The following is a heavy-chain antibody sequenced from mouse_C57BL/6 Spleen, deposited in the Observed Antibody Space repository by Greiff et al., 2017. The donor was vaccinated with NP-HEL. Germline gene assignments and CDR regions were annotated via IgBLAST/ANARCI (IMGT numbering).Heavy chain of an antibody. V-gene: IGHV1-80*01. CDR2: IYPGDGDT. Sequence: VQGVESGAELVKPGASVKISCKASGYAFSSYWMNWVKQRPGKGLEWIGQIYPGDGDTNYNGKFKGKATLTADKSSSTAYMQLSSLTSEDSAVYFCARGATVAPFAYWGQGTLVTVSA. CDR1: GYAFSSYW. J-gene: IGHJ3*01. CDR3: ARGATVAPFAY. D-gene: IGHD1-1*01.